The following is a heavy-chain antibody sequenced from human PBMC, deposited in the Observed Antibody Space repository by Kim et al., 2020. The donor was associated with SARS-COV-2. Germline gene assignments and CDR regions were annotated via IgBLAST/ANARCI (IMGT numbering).Heavy chain of an antibody. CDR1: GFTFSAYW. J-gene: IGHJ3*02. CDR3: TRAVPAFWDI. CDR2: INSDGSQT. Sequence: GGSLRLSCAASGFTFSAYWVLWVRQAPGKGLVWVSSINSDGSQTNYADSVKGRFTISRDNAKNTLYLQMNRLRAEDTATYFCTRAVPAFWDIWGQGTVVTVSS. V-gene: IGHV3-74*01. D-gene: IGHD3-3*02.